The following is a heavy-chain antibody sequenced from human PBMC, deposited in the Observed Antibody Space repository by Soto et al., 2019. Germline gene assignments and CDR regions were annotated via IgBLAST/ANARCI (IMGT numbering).Heavy chain of an antibody. J-gene: IGHJ4*02. Sequence: GGSLRLSCAASGFTFSGSAMHWVRQASGKGLEWVGRIRSKANSYATAYAASVKGRFTISRDDSKNTAYLQMNSLKTEDTAVYYCTRHGGAVAGTNYWGQGTLVTSPQ. CDR3: TRHGGAVAGTNY. V-gene: IGHV3-73*01. D-gene: IGHD6-19*01. CDR1: GFTFSGSA. CDR2: IRSKANSYAT.